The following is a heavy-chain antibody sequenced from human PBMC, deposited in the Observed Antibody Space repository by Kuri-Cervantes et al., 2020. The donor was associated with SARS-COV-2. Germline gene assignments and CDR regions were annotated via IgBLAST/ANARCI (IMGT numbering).Heavy chain of an antibody. Sequence: GESLKISCAASGFTFSSYSMNWVRQAPGKGLEWVSSISSSSSYIYYADSVKGRFTISRDNAKNSLYLQMSSLRAEDTAVYYCASGQGYCSGGSCYGSYWYFDLWGRGTLVTVSS. CDR1: GFTFSSYS. V-gene: IGHV3-21*01. CDR2: ISSSSSYI. D-gene: IGHD2-15*01. J-gene: IGHJ2*01. CDR3: ASGQGYCSGGSCYGSYWYFDL.